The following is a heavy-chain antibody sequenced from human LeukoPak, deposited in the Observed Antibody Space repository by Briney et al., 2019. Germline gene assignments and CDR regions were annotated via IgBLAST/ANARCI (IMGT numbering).Heavy chain of an antibody. J-gene: IGHJ4*02. CDR3: ARGFGGVIVF. CDR1: GHTLTELS. CDR2: FDPEDDGT. D-gene: IGHD3-16*02. V-gene: IGHV1-24*01. Sequence: ASVKVSCKVSGHTLTELSIHWVRQAPGKGLEWMGGFDPEDDGTIYAQKFQGRVTMTRNTSISTAYMELSSLRSEDTAVYYCARGFGGVIVFGGQGTLVTVSS.